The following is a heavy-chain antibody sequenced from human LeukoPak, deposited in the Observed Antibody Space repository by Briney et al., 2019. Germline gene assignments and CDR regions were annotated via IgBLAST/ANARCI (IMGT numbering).Heavy chain of an antibody. V-gene: IGHV4-31*03. D-gene: IGHD3-22*01. CDR2: IYYSENT. J-gene: IGHJ4*02. CDR1: GGSISSGGYY. Sequence: SETLSLSCTVSGGSISSGGYYWSWIRQHPGKGLEWIGYIYYSENTYFNPSLKSRVTISVDTSKNQFSLKLNSVTAADTAVYYCARETDYFDNNHYFDYWGQGTLVTVSS. CDR3: ARETDYFDNNHYFDY.